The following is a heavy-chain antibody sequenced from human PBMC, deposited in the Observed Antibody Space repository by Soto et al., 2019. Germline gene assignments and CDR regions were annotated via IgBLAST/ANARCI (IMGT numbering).Heavy chain of an antibody. CDR2: ISSSSSYT. CDR1: GFTFSDYY. J-gene: IGHJ6*02. CDR3: ARDLMEVYGMDV. V-gene: IGHV3-11*06. D-gene: IGHD2-8*01. Sequence: GGSLRLSCAASGFTFSDYYMSWIRQAPGKGLEWVSYISSSSSYTNYADSVKGRFTISRDNAKNSLYLQMNSLRAEDTAVYYCARDLMEVYGMDVWGQGTTVTVSS.